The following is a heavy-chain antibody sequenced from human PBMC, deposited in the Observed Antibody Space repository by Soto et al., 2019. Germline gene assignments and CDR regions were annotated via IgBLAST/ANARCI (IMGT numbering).Heavy chain of an antibody. Sequence: EVQLLESGGGLVQPGGSLRLSCAASGFTFSSYAMSWVRQAPGKGLEWVSAISGSGGSTYYADSVKGRFTISRDNSKNTRYLQMNSLRAEDTAVYYCAINPPAAGNSSGRSWGQGTLVTVSS. D-gene: IGHD6-19*01. J-gene: IGHJ5*02. CDR1: GFTFSSYA. CDR2: ISGSGGST. CDR3: AINPPAAGNSSGRS. V-gene: IGHV3-23*01.